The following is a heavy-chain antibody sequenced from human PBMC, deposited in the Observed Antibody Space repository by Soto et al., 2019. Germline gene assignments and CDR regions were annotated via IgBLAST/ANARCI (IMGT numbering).Heavy chain of an antibody. Sequence: ASVKVSCKVSGYTFTDYYMHWVQQAPGKGPEWMGLVDPEDGETIYAEKFQGRVTITADTSTDTAYMELSSLRSEDTAVYYCATLPRFGELLSTNWGQGTLVTVSS. CDR3: ATLPRFGELLSTN. D-gene: IGHD3-10*01. CDR1: GYTFTDYY. J-gene: IGHJ4*02. V-gene: IGHV1-69-2*01. CDR2: VDPEDGET.